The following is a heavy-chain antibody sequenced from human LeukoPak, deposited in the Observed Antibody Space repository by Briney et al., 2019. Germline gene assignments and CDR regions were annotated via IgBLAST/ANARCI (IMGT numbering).Heavy chain of an antibody. Sequence: ASVKVSCKASGYTFTGYYMHWVRQAPGQGLEWMGWINPNSGGTNYAQKFQGRVTMTRDTSISTAYMELSRLRSDDTAVYYCARDYYGSGSYYNVNWFDPWGQGTLVTVSS. CDR3: ARDYYGSGSYYNVNWFDP. J-gene: IGHJ5*02. CDR2: INPNSGGT. D-gene: IGHD3-10*01. V-gene: IGHV1-2*02. CDR1: GYTFTGYY.